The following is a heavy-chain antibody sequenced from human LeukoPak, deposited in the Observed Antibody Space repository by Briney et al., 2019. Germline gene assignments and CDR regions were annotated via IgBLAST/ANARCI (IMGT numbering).Heavy chain of an antibody. CDR3: ARDLRVVPAATNWFDP. CDR2: IYHSGST. J-gene: IGHJ5*02. D-gene: IGHD2-2*01. Sequence: PSGTLSLTCAVSGGSISSSNWWSWVRQPPGKGLEWIGEIYHSGSTNYNPSLKSRVTISVDKSKNQFSLKLSSVTAADTAVYYCARDLRVVPAATNWFDPWDQGTLVTVSS. V-gene: IGHV4-4*02. CDR1: GGSISSSNW.